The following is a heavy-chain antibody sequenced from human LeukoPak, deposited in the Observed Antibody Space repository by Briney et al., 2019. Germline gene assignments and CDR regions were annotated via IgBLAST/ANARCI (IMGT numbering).Heavy chain of an antibody. V-gene: IGHV4-39*07. CDR1: GGSISSSNYY. CDR3: ARFDSTGYYCPY. J-gene: IGHJ4*02. CDR2: IYYGST. D-gene: IGHD3-22*01. Sequence: SETLSLTCTVSGGSISSSNYYWGWIRQPPGKGLEWIGNIYYGSTYYNPSLKSRVTISVDTSKNQFSLKLSSVTAADTAVFYCARFDSTGYYCPYWGQGTLVTVSS.